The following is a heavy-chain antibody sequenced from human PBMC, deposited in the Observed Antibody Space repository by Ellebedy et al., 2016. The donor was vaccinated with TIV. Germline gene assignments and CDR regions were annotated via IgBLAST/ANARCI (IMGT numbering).Heavy chain of an antibody. CDR2: INPGGGST. D-gene: IGHD6-13*01. CDR1: GYTVTNYH. J-gene: IGHJ4*02. V-gene: IGHV1-46*01. CDR3: ERGGAAADLEY. Sequence: AASVKVSCKASGYTVTNYHVHWVRQAPGQGLEWMGIINPGGGSTTYAQKYQGRVTMTRDTSRTTLDMELSSLSFEDPAVYYCERGGAAADLEYWGQGTLVTVSS.